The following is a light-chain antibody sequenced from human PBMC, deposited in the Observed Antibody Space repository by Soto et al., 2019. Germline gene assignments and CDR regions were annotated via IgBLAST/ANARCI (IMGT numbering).Light chain of an antibody. CDR3: QQCDQLPLT. V-gene: IGKV1-33*01. Sequence: IHMTQSPSSLSASVGHSVTITCQASQDISNCLNWYQQKQGKAPKLLIYDASKLETGVPSRFSGSGYATDFTLTISSLQAEDIARYYCQQCDQLPLTFGGGTKVDIK. CDR2: DAS. CDR1: QDISNC. J-gene: IGKJ4*01.